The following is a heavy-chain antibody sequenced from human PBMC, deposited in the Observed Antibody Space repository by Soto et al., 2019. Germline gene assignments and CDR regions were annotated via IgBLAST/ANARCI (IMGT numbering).Heavy chain of an antibody. J-gene: IGHJ5*02. CDR2: IYPGDSDT. CDR1: GYSFTSYW. CDR3: ARINYYDSSGYYYPWFDP. D-gene: IGHD3-22*01. Sequence: GESLKLSCKGSGYSFTSYWIGWVRQMPGKGLEWMGIIYPGDSDTRYSPSFQGQVTISADKSISTAYLQWSSLKASDTAMYYCARINYYDSSGYYYPWFDPWGQGTLVTVSS. V-gene: IGHV5-51*01.